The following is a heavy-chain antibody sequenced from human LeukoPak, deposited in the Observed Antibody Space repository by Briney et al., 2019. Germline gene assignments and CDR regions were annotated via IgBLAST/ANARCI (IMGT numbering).Heavy chain of an antibody. CDR1: GFTFSRYG. V-gene: IGHV3-74*01. D-gene: IGHD3-10*01. Sequence: GGTLRLSCAASGFTFSRYGMHWVRQAPGKGLVWVSRINSDGSSTSYADSVKGRFTISRDNAKNTLYLQMNSLRAEDTAVYYCAKDSLWFGDNSDWYFDLWGRGTLVTVSS. J-gene: IGHJ2*01. CDR3: AKDSLWFGDNSDWYFDL. CDR2: INSDGSST.